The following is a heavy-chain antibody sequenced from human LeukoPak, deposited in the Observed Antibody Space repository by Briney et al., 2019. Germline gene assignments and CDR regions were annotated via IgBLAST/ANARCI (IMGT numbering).Heavy chain of an antibody. J-gene: IGHJ4*02. D-gene: IGHD3-10*01. CDR3: ARTIGDYYYGSGSYYNVFADY. CDR2: IYGGGST. Sequence: GGSLRLSCAASGFTVSSNYMSWVRQAPGKGLEWVSVIYGGGSTYYADSVKGRFTISRDNSKNTLYLQMNSLRAEDTAVYYCARTIGDYYYGSGSYYNVFADYWGQGTLVTVSS. V-gene: IGHV3-53*01. CDR1: GFTVSSNY.